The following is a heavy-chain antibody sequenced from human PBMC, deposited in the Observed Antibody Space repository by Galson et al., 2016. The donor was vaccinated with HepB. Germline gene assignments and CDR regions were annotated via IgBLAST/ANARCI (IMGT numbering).Heavy chain of an antibody. D-gene: IGHD6-6*01. CDR3: ARGVGLHSTSAAFDF. J-gene: IGHJ4*02. CDR1: GYTFTSDA. CDR2: INVENGHT. V-gene: IGHV1-3*01. Sequence: SVKVSCKASGYTFTSDAIHWLRQAPGQRPEWMGWINVENGHTKYSQKFQGRVTITRDTSASTASMELRRLRSEDTSVYYCARGVGLHSTSAAFDFWGQGTLVTVSS.